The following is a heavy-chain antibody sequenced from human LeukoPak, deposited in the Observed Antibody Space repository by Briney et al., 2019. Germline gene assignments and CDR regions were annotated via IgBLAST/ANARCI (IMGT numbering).Heavy chain of an antibody. D-gene: IGHD6-13*01. CDR3: AKGGIHRGYYYYYMDV. J-gene: IGHJ6*03. V-gene: IGHV3-7*03. CDR2: IKQDGSEK. CDR1: GFTFSSRDW. Sequence: GGSLRLSCVASGFTFSSRDWMTWVRQAPGKGLEWVANIKQDGSEKNYVDSVKGRFTISRDNAKNSVDLQMNSLRVEDTALYYCAKGGIHRGYYYYYMDVWGKGTTVIISS.